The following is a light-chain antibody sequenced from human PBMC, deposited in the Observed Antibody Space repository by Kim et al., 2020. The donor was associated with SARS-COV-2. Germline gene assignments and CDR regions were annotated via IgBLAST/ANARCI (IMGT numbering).Light chain of an antibody. CDR1: QSLVYTDGNTY. V-gene: IGKV2-30*01. CDR2: KVS. CDR3: MGGIHPIT. J-gene: IGKJ5*01. Sequence: DVVMTQSPLSLPVTLGQPASISCRSSQSLVYTDGNTYLNWFQQRPGQTPRRLIYKVSNRDSGVPDRFSGSGSGTDFTLKISRVEDEDVGVYCCMGGIHPITFGQGTRLEIK.